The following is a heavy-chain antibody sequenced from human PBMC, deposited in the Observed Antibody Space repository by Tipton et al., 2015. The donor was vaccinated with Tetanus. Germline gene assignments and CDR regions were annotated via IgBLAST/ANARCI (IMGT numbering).Heavy chain of an antibody. D-gene: IGHD7-27*01. J-gene: IGHJ4*02. V-gene: IGHV3-48*02. CDR1: GFPFRDYS. CDR2: INARTNTI. CDR3: ARGSGAMDS. Sequence: SLRLSCVVSGFPFRDYSMNWVRQAPGKGLEWVSCINARTNTIYYADSVKGRFTISRDNAKNSVYLQMNSLRDDDTALYYCARGSGAMDSWGQGTLVTVPS.